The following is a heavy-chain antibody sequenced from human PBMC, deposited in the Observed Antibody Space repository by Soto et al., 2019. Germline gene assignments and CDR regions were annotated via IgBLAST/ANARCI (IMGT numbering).Heavy chain of an antibody. V-gene: IGHV3-30*04. CDR3: SRTFDCRITECWRPFDY. D-gene: IGHD2-2*01. CDR2: ISDDGNNG. J-gene: IGHJ4*02. Sequence: GGSLRLSCAASGFTFSNYAIHWVRQAPGKGPEWVAVISDDGNNGNYTDSVKGRVTISRDNSRNMVYLQMDSLRVEDTALYYCSRTFDCRITECWRPFDYWGQGTLVTVSS. CDR1: GFTFSNYA.